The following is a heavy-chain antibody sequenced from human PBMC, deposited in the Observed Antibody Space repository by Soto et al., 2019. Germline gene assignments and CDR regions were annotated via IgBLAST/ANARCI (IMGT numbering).Heavy chain of an antibody. D-gene: IGHD4-17*01. V-gene: IGHV3-23*01. CDR1: GFTFSSYA. J-gene: IGHJ6*02. CDR3: AKPVFALGVTTLDYYYGMDV. Sequence: GGSLRLSCAASGFTFSSYAMSWVRQAPGKGLEWVSAISGSGGSTYYADSVKGRFTISRDNSKNTLYLQMNSLRAEDTAVYYCAKPVFALGVTTLDYYYGMDVWGQGTTVTVSS. CDR2: ISGSGGST.